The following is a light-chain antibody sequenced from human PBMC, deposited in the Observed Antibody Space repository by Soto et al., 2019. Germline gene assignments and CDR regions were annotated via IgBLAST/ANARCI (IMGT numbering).Light chain of an antibody. Sequence: EVVLTQSPSTLSLSPGATATLSCRASESIGNYLACYQQKLGQAPTLLIYDASHRTIAIPGRFRGDGSGTNFTRSISSVEPEDFVDYYCQWRSDWPPLFTFGGVTKLE. J-gene: IGKJ4*01. V-gene: IGKV3-11*01. CDR1: ESIGNY. CDR2: DAS. CDR3: QWRSDWPPLFT.